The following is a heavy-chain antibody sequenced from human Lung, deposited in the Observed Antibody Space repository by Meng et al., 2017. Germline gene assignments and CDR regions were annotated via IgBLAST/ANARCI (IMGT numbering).Heavy chain of an antibody. Sequence: QGQLQKWGAGLLKPSETLSLTFVVSGGSFSDDYWSWIRQPPGKGLEWIGEINHSGSTNYNPSLESRATISVDTSQNNLSLKLSSVTAADSAVYYCARGPTTMAHDFDYWGQGTLVTVSS. CDR2: INHSGST. CDR1: GGSFSDDY. J-gene: IGHJ4*02. CDR3: ARGPTTMAHDFDY. D-gene: IGHD4-11*01. V-gene: IGHV4-34*01.